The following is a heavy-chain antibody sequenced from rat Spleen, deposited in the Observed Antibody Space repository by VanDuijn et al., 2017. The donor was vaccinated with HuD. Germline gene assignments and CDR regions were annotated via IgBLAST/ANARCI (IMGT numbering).Heavy chain of an antibody. Sequence: EVQLVESGGGLVQPGRSMKLSCAASGFTFSNYGMAWVRQAPKMGLEWVAHISYDGGSTYYRDPVKGRFTISRDNAKSTLYLQMDSLRSEDTATYYCTTTSELPGYPLFAYWGQGTLVTVSS. D-gene: IGHD1-4*01. CDR2: ISYDGGST. J-gene: IGHJ3*01. V-gene: IGHV5-20*01. CDR3: TTTSELPGYPLFAY. CDR1: GFTFSNYG.